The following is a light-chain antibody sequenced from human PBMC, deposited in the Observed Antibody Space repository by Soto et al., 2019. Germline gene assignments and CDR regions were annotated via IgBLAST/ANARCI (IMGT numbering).Light chain of an antibody. CDR3: SSYTSTTNLHVV. CDR2: DVS. V-gene: IGLV2-14*01. Sequence: QSVLTQPASVSGSPGQSITISCTGTSSGVGAYNYVSWYQKHPGKAPKLIIYDVSNRPSGVSNRFSASKSGNTASLTISGLQAEDEADYYCSSYTSTTNLHVVFGGGTQLTVL. CDR1: SSGVGAYNY. J-gene: IGLJ2*01.